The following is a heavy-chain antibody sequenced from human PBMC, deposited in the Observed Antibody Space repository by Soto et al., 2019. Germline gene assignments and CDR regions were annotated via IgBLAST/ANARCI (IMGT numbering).Heavy chain of an antibody. V-gene: IGHV4-59*01. J-gene: IGHJ4*02. Sequence: SETLSLTCTVSGTSISSYYWSWIRQPPGKGLEWIANIHYSGTTNYNPSLASRVTLSVDTSKNQFSLKMTSVTAADRAMYFCARYNSRATPGTGLDSWGQGALVTVSS. D-gene: IGHD1-1*01. CDR3: ARYNSRATPGTGLDS. CDR2: IHYSGTT. CDR1: GTSISSYY.